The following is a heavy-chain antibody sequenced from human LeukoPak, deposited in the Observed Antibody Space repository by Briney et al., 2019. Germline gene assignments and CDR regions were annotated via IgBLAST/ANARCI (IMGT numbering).Heavy chain of an antibody. V-gene: IGHV3-23*01. J-gene: IGHJ4*02. CDR2: ISGSGGST. CDR1: GFTFSSYA. CDR3: AKRRGYYGSGGGDY. D-gene: IGHD3-10*01. Sequence: QSGGSLRLSCAASGFTFSSYAMSWVRQAPGKGLEWVSAISGSGGSTYYADSVKGRFTISRDNSKNTLYLQMNSLRAEDTAVYYCAKRRGYYGSGGGDYWGRGTLVTVSS.